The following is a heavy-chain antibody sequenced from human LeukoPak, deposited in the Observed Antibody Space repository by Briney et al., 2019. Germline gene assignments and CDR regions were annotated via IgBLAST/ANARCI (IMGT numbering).Heavy chain of an antibody. V-gene: IGHV1-24*01. Sequence: GASVKVSCKVSGYTLTELSMHWVRQAPGKGLEWTGGFDPEDGETIYAQKFQGRVTMTEDTSTDTAYMELSSLRSEDTAVYYCATDRWYYDSSGQNLKNWFDPWGQGTLVTVSS. CDR2: FDPEDGET. J-gene: IGHJ5*02. CDR1: GYTLTELS. CDR3: ATDRWYYDSSGQNLKNWFDP. D-gene: IGHD3-22*01.